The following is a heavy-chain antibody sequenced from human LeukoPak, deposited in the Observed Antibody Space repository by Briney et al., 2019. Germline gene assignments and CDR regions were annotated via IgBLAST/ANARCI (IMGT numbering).Heavy chain of an antibody. CDR1: GFTFSDYY. V-gene: IGHV3-11*01. J-gene: IGHJ4*02. CDR3: AREIVAAGVFDY. Sequence: GGSLRLPCAASGFTFSDYYVSWIRQAPGKGLEWVSYTSPGGSTIYYADSVKGRFAISRDNAKNSLYLQMNSLRAEDTAVYFCAREIVAAGVFDYWGQGTLVTVSS. D-gene: IGHD6-13*01. CDR2: TSPGGSTI.